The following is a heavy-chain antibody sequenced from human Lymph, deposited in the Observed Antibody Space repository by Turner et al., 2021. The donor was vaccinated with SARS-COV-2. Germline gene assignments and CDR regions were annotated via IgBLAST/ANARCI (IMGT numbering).Heavy chain of an antibody. V-gene: IGHV1-24*01. CDR1: GYTLTELS. CDR3: ATDRSSGWPRYYDYTLDV. D-gene: IGHD6-19*01. Sequence: QVQLVRSGAAVREPGASVKVSCKVSGYTLTELSMHWVRQAPGRGLEWMGGCEPEDGKTNYEQKYKGRVTMTEDTSTDTAYMKLSILRSEDTAVYYCATDRSSGWPRYYDYTLDVWGQGTTVTVSS. J-gene: IGHJ6*02. CDR2: CEPEDGKT.